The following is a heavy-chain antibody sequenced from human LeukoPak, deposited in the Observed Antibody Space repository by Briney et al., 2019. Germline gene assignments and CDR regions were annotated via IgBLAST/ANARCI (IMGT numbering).Heavy chain of an antibody. Sequence: PGGSLRLSCAASGFTFSDYYMGWIRQAPGKGLEWVSYISNSGTTMYYGDSVKGRFTISRDNAKNSLYPQMNSLRAEDTAVYYCARARGSYAFDIWGQGTMVTVSS. CDR2: ISNSGTTM. D-gene: IGHD2-15*01. CDR1: GFTFSDYY. CDR3: ARARGSYAFDI. J-gene: IGHJ3*02. V-gene: IGHV3-11*04.